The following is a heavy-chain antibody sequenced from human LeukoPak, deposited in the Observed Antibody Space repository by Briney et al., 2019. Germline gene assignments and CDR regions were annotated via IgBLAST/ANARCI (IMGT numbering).Heavy chain of an antibody. J-gene: IGHJ4*02. CDR1: GFTFSSYG. V-gene: IGHV3-30*02. Sequence: GGSLRLSCAASGFTFSSYGMHWVRQAPGKGLEWVAFIRYDGSNKYYADSVKGRFTISRDNSKNTLYLQMNSLRAEDTAVYYCAKDKGGYYGSGSPYYWGQGTLVTVSS. CDR2: IRYDGSNK. CDR3: AKDKGGYYGSGSPYY. D-gene: IGHD3-10*01.